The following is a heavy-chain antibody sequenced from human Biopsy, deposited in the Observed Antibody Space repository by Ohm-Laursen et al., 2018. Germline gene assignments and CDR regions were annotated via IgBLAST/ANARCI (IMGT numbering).Heavy chain of an antibody. J-gene: IGHJ6*02. D-gene: IGHD3-10*01. Sequence: ASVKVSCKASGYMFYSYGVSWVRLAPGQGPEWMGWISGYNGNTNYPQSLQGRVTLTTDASSSTAYMELRGLRSDDTAVYYCARDRHRAAGSYAGMDVWGQGTTVTVSS. CDR3: ARDRHRAAGSYAGMDV. CDR1: GYMFYSYG. V-gene: IGHV1-18*01. CDR2: ISGYNGNT.